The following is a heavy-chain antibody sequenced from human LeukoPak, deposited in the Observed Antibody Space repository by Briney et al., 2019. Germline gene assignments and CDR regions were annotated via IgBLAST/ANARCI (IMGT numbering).Heavy chain of an antibody. D-gene: IGHD3-10*01. Sequence: GGSLRLSCAASGFTFSNYAMSWVRQAPGKGLEWVSAISGSGGSTYYADSVKGRFSISRDNSKNTLYLQMNSLRAEDTAVYYCAKGCLDYYVSGHRDGMDVWGQGTTVTVSS. J-gene: IGHJ6*02. CDR3: AKGCLDYYVSGHRDGMDV. V-gene: IGHV3-23*01. CDR2: ISGSGGST. CDR1: GFTFSNYA.